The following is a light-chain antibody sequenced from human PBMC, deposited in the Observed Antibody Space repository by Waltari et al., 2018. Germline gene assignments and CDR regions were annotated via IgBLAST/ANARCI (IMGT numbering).Light chain of an antibody. CDR1: NIATKS. CDR3: QVWDTTADLAI. CDR2: NAS. J-gene: IGLJ2*01. V-gene: IGLV3-21*02. Sequence: SYVLTQPPSVSVAPGQTASITGGGNNIATKSVHRYQQKPGQAPVLVVYNASDRPSGIPDRFSGSNSGNTATLTISRVEAGDEADYYCQVWDTTADLAIFGGGTKLTVL.